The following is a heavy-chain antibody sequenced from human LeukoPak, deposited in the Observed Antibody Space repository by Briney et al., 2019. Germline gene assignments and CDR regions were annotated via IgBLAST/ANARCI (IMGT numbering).Heavy chain of an antibody. CDR1: GGSISSYY. Sequence: SETLSLTCTVSGGSISSYYWSWIRQPPGKGLEWIGYIYYSGSTNYNPSLKSRVTISVDTSKNQFSLKLSSVTAADTAVYYCARVVRNYDFWSGPRSYLDYWGQGTLVTVSS. V-gene: IGHV4-59*01. D-gene: IGHD3-3*01. CDR3: ARVVRNYDFWSGPRSYLDY. J-gene: IGHJ4*02. CDR2: IYYSGST.